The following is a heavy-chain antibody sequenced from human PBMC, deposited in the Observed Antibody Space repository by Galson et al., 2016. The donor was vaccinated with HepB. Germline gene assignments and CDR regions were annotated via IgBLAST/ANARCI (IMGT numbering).Heavy chain of an antibody. CDR1: GGSFSGYY. J-gene: IGHJ4*02. V-gene: IGHV4-34*01. CDR2: ISHSGST. CDR3: GRVYEYCSSTNCYSY. Sequence: ETLSLTCVVYGGSFSGYYWSWIRQSPGKGLEWIGEISHSGSTNYNPSFKSRVTISVDTSKQQFSLKLSSVTAADTAVYYCGRVYEYCSSTNCYSYWGQGTPVTVSS. D-gene: IGHD2-2*01.